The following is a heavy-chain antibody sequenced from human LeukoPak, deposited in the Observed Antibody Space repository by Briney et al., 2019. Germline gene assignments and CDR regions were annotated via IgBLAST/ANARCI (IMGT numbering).Heavy chain of an antibody. CDR1: GFTFGDYA. D-gene: IGHD3-16*02. Sequence: GRSLRLSCTASGFTFGDYAMSWVRQAPGKGLEGVGFIRSKAYGGTTEYAAAVKGRFTISRDDSQRIAYLQMNSLKTEDTAVYYCTSSHYDYVWGSYRPNQLPPNFDYWGQGTLVTVSS. V-gene: IGHV3-49*04. CDR2: IRSKAYGGTT. CDR3: TSSHYDYVWGSYRPNQLPPNFDY. J-gene: IGHJ4*02.